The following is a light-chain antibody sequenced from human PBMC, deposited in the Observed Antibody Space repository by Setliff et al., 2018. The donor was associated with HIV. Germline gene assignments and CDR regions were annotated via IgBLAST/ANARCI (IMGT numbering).Light chain of an antibody. CDR3: CSYTSTSTLGV. Sequence: QSALTQPASVSGSPGQSITISCTGTSSDIGRYNLVSWYQQYPGKAPKLMIYQATNRPSGVSNRFSGSKSGNTASLTISGLQTEDEADYHCCSYTSTSTLGVFGTGTKGTVL. J-gene: IGLJ1*01. V-gene: IGLV2-14*02. CDR1: SSDIGRYNL. CDR2: QAT.